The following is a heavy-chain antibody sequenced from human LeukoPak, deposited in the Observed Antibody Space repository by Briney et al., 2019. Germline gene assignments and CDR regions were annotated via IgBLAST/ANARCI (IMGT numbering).Heavy chain of an antibody. CDR3: ARASRVVAVASPWYDFGYYFDY. V-gene: IGHV1-46*01. CDR2: INPSGGST. CDR1: GYTFTSYY. J-gene: IGHJ4*02. Sequence: ASVKVSCKASGYTFTSYYMHWVRQAPGQGLEWMRIINPSGGSTSCAQKFQGRVTMTRDTSTSTVYMELSSLRSEDTAVYYCARASRVVAVASPWYDFGYYFDYWGQGTLVTVSS. D-gene: IGHD6-19*01.